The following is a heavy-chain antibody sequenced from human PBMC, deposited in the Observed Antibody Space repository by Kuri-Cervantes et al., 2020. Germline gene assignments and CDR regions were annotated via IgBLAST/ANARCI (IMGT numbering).Heavy chain of an antibody. CDR1: GYTFTSYY. D-gene: IGHD5-12*01. CDR3: ARDRGGGYVGGYFDY. Sequence: ASVKVSCKASGYTFTSYYMHWVRQAPGQGLEWMGIINPSGGGTSYAQKFQGRVTMTRDTSTSTVYMELSSLRSEDTAVYYCARDRGGGYVGGYFDYWGQGSLVTVSS. CDR2: INPSGGGT. V-gene: IGHV1-46*01. J-gene: IGHJ4*02.